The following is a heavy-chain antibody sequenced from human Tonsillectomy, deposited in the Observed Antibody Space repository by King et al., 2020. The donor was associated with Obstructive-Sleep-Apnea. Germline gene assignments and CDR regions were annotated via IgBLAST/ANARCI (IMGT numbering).Heavy chain of an antibody. D-gene: IGHD3-3*01. CDR3: AKGSVFGP. V-gene: IGHV4-34*01. CDR2: INHSGST. CDR1: GESLRGYF. Sequence: VQLQQWGAGLLKPSETLSLTCAVNGESLRGYFWSWIRQTPGRGREWIGEINHSGSTNYNPSLKSRVTMSVDTSKNHMSLELRSVTAADTALYYCAKGSVFGPWGQGTLVTVSS. J-gene: IGHJ5*02.